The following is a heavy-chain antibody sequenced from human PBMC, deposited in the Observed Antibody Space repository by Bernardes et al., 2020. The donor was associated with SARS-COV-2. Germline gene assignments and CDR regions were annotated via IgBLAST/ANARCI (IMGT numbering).Heavy chain of an antibody. CDR1: GYTLTEFS. Sequence: ASVKVSCKASGYTLTEFSMHWVRQAPGKGLEWMGGFDPEDGETIYAQKFQGRVTMTEDTSTDTAYMELSSLRSEDTAVYYCATRPPYYSSSWYWFDPWGQGTLVTVSS. V-gene: IGHV1-24*01. CDR2: FDPEDGET. J-gene: IGHJ5*02. D-gene: IGHD6-13*01. CDR3: ATRPPYYSSSWYWFDP.